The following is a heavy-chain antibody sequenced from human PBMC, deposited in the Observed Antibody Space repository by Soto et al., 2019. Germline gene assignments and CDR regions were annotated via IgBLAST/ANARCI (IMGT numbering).Heavy chain of an antibody. CDR2: MNPNSGNT. D-gene: IGHD6-13*01. CDR3: ARVPKSSSWYLSTYEYFQH. CDR1: GYTFTSYD. J-gene: IGHJ1*01. Sequence: ASVKVSCKASGYTFTSYDINRVRQATGQGLEWMGWMNPNSGNTGYAQKFQGRVTMTRNTSISTAYMELSSLRSEDTAVYYCARVPKSSSWYLSTYEYFQHWGQGTLVTVSS. V-gene: IGHV1-8*01.